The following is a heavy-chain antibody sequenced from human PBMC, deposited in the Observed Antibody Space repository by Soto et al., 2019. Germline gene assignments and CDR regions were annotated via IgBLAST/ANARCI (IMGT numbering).Heavy chain of an antibody. CDR2: INVGNGNT. D-gene: IGHD1-1*01. V-gene: IGHV1-3*01. CDR3: ASNTTLDF. Sequence: QVQLVQSGAEVEKPGASVKLSCKTSGFTFTNYAIQWVRQAPGQRLEWMGWINVGNGNTRYSQTFQDRVTMTRDTSATTAYMELSSLRSEDTAVYYCASNTTLDFWGQGTLVTVSS. CDR1: GFTFTNYA. J-gene: IGHJ4*02.